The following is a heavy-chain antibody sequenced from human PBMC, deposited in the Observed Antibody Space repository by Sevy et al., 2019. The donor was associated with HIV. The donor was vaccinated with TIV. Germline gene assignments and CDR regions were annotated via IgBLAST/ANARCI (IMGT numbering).Heavy chain of an antibody. CDR1: GFTFSSYD. CDR2: MSSGGSSI. D-gene: IGHD2-8*01. J-gene: IGHJ5*02. CDR3: TRNGGAFDNGFDP. Sequence: GGSLRLSCTASGFTFSSYDMNWVRQAPGKGLEWVSKMSSGGSSIYYADSVKGRFTISRDNAKNSLNLQMNSLRAEDTAVYYCTRNGGAFDNGFDPWGQGTLVTVSS. V-gene: IGHV3-48*03.